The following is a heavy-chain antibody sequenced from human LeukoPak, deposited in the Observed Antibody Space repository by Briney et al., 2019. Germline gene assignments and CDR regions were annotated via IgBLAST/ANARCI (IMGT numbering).Heavy chain of an antibody. J-gene: IGHJ6*02. D-gene: IGHD4-23*01. CDR2: ISYDGSNK. V-gene: IGHV3-30*18. CDR1: GFTFSSYG. CDR3: AKERTVGGYYYGMDV. Sequence: GRSLRLSCAAIGFTFSSYGMHWVRQAPGKGLEWVAVISYDGSNKYYADSVKGRFTISRDNSKNTLYLQMNSLRAEDTAVYYCAKERTVGGYYYGMDVWGQGTTVTVSS.